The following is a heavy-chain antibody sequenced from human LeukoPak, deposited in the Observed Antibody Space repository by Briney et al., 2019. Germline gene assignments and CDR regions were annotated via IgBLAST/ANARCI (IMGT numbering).Heavy chain of an antibody. CDR2: IYYSGST. CDR1: GGSISSYY. CDR3: AREMNDDGNFDY. D-gene: IGHD1-1*01. J-gene: IGHJ4*02. V-gene: IGHV4-59*01. Sequence: SETLSHTCTVSGGSISSYYWSWIRQPPGKGLEWIGYIYYSGSTNYNPPLKSRVTISVDTSKNQFSLKLSSVTAADTAVYYCAREMNDDGNFDYWGQGTLVTVSS.